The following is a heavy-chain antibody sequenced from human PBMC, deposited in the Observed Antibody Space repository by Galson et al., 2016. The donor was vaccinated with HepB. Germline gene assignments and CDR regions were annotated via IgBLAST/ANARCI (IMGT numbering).Heavy chain of an antibody. V-gene: IGHV3-48*01. CDR3: AVDSWDDQSNYHYYGMDV. CDR1: GFTFDFFS. CDR2: ISGSSSVM. D-gene: IGHD6-13*01. Sequence: SLRLSCAASGFTFDFFSMNWVRQAPGKGLEWISYISGSSSVMYYADSVKGRFTISRDNAENSLYLQMNSLRAEDTAVYYCAVDSWDDQSNYHYYGMDVWGRGTMVTVSS. J-gene: IGHJ6*02.